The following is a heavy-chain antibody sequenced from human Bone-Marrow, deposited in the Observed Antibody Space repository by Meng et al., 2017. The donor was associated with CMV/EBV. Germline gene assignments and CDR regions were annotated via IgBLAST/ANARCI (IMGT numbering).Heavy chain of an antibody. V-gene: IGHV4-34*01. J-gene: IGHJ6*02. CDR1: VGSFSGYN. D-gene: IGHD2-2*01. Sequence: GSLRLSCAVYVGSFSGYNWSWIRQPPGKGLEWTGEINHSGSTNYNPSLKSRVTISVDTSKKWFSLKLNSVTAADTAVYYCARGREIVVVPAATGSRTYYYYAMDVWGQGTTVTVSS. CDR2: INHSGST. CDR3: ARGREIVVVPAATGSRTYYYYAMDV.